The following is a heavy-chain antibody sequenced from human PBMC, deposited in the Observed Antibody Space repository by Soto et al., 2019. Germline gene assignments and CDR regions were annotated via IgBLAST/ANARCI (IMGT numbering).Heavy chain of an antibody. D-gene: IGHD3-22*01. CDR1: GGSISSGDYY. J-gene: IGHJ4*02. CDR2: IYYSGST. CDR3: ARGGSGYYRNYFDY. V-gene: IGHV4-30-4*01. Sequence: SETLSLTCTVSGGSISSGDYYWSWIRQPPGKGLEWIGYIYYSGSTYYNPSLKSRVTISVDTSKNQFSLKLSSVTAADTAVYYCARGGSGYYRNYFDYWGQGTLVTVSS.